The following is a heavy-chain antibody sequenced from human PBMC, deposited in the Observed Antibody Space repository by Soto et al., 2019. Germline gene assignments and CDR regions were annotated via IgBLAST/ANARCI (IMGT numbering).Heavy chain of an antibody. CDR3: ARGLNYVGY. J-gene: IGHJ4*02. Sequence: QVHLQQWGAGLLKPSETLSLTCAVYGGSFSGYYWSWLRQPPGKGLEWIGEINQSGSTNYNPSLKSRVTISIDTSKNQFSLKVSSVTAADTAVYYCARGLNYVGYWGQGTLVTVSS. CDR2: INQSGST. V-gene: IGHV4-34*01. D-gene: IGHD3-16*01. CDR1: GGSFSGYY.